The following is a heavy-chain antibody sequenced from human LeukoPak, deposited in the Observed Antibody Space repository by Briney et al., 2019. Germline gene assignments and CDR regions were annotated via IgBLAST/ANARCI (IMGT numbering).Heavy chain of an antibody. Sequence: ASVKVSCKASGYTFISYGINWVRQAPGQGLEWMGWISVYNGNTKYAQKFQGRVTMTRDTSISTAYMELSRLRSDDTAVYYCARGPHGRIYDILTGFDYWGQGTLVTVSS. V-gene: IGHV1-18*01. J-gene: IGHJ4*02. D-gene: IGHD3-9*01. CDR3: ARGPHGRIYDILTGFDY. CDR2: ISVYNGNT. CDR1: GYTFISYG.